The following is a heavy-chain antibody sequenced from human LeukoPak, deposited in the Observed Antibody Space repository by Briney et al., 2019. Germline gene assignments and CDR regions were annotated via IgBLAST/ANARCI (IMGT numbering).Heavy chain of an antibody. CDR3: ARALPEGYYDSSGYYFAFDI. J-gene: IGHJ3*02. CDR2: IIPIFGTA. D-gene: IGHD3-22*01. V-gene: IGHV1-69*05. Sequence: SVRVSCKASGGAFSSYAISWVRQAPGQGLEWMGRIIPIFGTANYAQKFQGRVTITTDESTSTAYMELSSLRSEDTAVYYCARALPEGYYDSSGYYFAFDIWGQGTMVTVSS. CDR1: GGAFSSYA.